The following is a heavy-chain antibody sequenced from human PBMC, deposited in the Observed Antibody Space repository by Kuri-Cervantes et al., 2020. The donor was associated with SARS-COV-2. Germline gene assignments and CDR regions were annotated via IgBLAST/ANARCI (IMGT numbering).Heavy chain of an antibody. Sequence: SVKVSCKASGGTFSSYAISWVRQAPGQGLEWMGGIRPVFGAPYYAQKFQGRVTIAADESTSTVHMELGSLNSEDTAIYYCARETGDRKMGLDPWGQGTLVTVSS. CDR1: GGTFSSYA. D-gene: IGHD3-16*01. CDR2: IRPVFGAP. V-gene: IGHV1-69*13. J-gene: IGHJ5*02. CDR3: ARETGDRKMGLDP.